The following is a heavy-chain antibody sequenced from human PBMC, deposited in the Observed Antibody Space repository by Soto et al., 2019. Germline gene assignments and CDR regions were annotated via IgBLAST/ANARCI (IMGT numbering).Heavy chain of an antibody. D-gene: IGHD4-17*01. CDR1: GFTVSSNY. J-gene: IGHJ1*01. Sequence: HPGGSLRLSCAASGFTVSSNYMSWVRQAPGKGLEWVSVIYSGGSTYYADSVKGRFTISRDNSKNTLYLQMNSLRAEDTAVYYCARDYYGDYEYSQHWGKGTLVTVSS. V-gene: IGHV3-53*01. CDR2: IYSGGST. CDR3: ARDYYGDYEYSQH.